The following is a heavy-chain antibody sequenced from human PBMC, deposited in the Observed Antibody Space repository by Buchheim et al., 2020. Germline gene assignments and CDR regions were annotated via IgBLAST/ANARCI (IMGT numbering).Heavy chain of an antibody. CDR2: ISYDGSNK. Sequence: QVQLVESGGGVVQPGRSLRLSCAASGFTFSSYDMHWVRQAPGKGLEWVAVISYDGSNKYYADSVKGRFTISRDNSKTTLYLQMNSLRAEDTAVYYCAKVCCGSGMMHYFDYWGQGTL. CDR3: AKVCCGSGMMHYFDY. CDR1: GFTFSSYD. D-gene: IGHD3-10*01. J-gene: IGHJ4*02. V-gene: IGHV3-30*18.